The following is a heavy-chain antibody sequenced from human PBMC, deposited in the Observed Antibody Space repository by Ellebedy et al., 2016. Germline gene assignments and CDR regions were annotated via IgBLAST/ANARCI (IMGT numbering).Heavy chain of an antibody. J-gene: IGHJ4*02. Sequence: GESLKISCAASGFTFSSYSMNWVRQAPGKGLEWVSSISSSSSYIYYADSVKGRFTISRDNAKNSLYLQMNSLRAEDTAVYYCARAPGYSGYVDYWGQGTLVTVSS. CDR2: ISSSSSYI. CDR1: GFTFSSYS. V-gene: IGHV3-21*01. D-gene: IGHD5-12*01. CDR3: ARAPGYSGYVDY.